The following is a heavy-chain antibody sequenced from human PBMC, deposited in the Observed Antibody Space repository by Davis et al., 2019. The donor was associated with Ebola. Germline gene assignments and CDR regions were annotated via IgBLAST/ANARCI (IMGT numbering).Heavy chain of an antibody. CDR2: TYHSGNT. J-gene: IGHJ4*02. Sequence: PSETLSLTCSASGGSISSCSYSWIRKPPGKGLECIGYTYHSGNTPCNPSLENRVSMSLDRSKNQFSLNLSSVTAADTAVYYCGRDRPSGYYDYWGQGTLVTVSS. CDR1: GGSISSCSYS. V-gene: IGHV4-30-2*01. CDR3: GRDRPSGYYDY. D-gene: IGHD3-22*01.